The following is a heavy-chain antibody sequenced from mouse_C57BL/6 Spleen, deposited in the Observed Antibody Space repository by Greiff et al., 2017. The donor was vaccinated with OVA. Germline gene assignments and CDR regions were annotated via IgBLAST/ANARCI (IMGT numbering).Heavy chain of an antibody. J-gene: IGHJ1*03. CDR2: IYPGSGST. Sequence: QVQLQQPGAELVKPGASVKMSCKASGYTFTSYWITWVKQRPGQGLEWIGDIYPGSGSTNYNEKFKSKATLTVDTSSSTAYMQLSRLPSEDSAVYYCARGALYYYGSSPWYFDVWGTGTTGTVSS. V-gene: IGHV1-55*01. CDR3: ARGALYYYGSSPWYFDV. CDR1: GYTFTSYW. D-gene: IGHD1-1*01.